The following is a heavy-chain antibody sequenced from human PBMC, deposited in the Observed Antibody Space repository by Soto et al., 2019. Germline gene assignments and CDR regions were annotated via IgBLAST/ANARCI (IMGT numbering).Heavy chain of an antibody. J-gene: IGHJ6*02. CDR1: GGSISSGGYS. D-gene: IGHD3-10*01. CDR3: ASLVRGVTAAYYYYYGMDV. CDR2: IYHSGST. V-gene: IGHV4-30-2*01. Sequence: SETLSLTCAVSGGSISSGGYSWTWIRQPPGKGLEWIGYIYHSGSTYYNPSLKSRVTISVDTSKNQFSLKLSSVTAADTAVYYCASLVRGVTAAYYYYYGMDVWGQGTTVTVSS.